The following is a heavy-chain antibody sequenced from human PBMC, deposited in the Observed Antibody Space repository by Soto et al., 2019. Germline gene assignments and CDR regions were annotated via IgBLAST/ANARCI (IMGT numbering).Heavy chain of an antibody. CDR2: INAGNGNA. CDR1: GYTFIRNA. V-gene: IGHV1-3*01. CDR3: ESGIDYGEFDY. D-gene: IGHD4-17*01. J-gene: IGHJ4*02. Sequence: ASVKVSCKASGYTFIRNAIHWVRQAPGQRLEWMGWINAGNGNAKYPQKFQGRVTITRDTSASTAYMELSGLRSEDTAVHYCESGIDYGEFDYWGQGTMVTVSS.